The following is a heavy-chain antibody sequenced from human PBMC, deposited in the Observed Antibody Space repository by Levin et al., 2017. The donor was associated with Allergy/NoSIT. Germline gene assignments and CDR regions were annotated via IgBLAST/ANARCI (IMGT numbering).Heavy chain of an antibody. V-gene: IGHV1-18*01. CDR1: GYTFTSYG. CDR2: ISAYNGNT. J-gene: IGHJ4*02. D-gene: IGHD3-3*01. CDR3: ARDSDRDFWSGYLLGFDY. Sequence: ASVKVSCKASGYTFTSYGISWVRQAPGQGLEWMGWISAYNGNTNYAQKLQGRVTMTTDTSTSTAYMELRSLRSDDTAVYYCARDSDRDFWSGYLLGFDYWGQGTLVTVSS.